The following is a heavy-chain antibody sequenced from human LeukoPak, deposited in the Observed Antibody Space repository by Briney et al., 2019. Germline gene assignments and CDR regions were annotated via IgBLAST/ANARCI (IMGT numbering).Heavy chain of an antibody. V-gene: IGHV4-39*07. CDR2: NYHRGTT. J-gene: IGHJ6*03. D-gene: IGHD3-3*02. Sequence: SETLSLTCAVSGGSISSSCYYWGWLRQRPGKGREWIGSNYHRGTTYYNPSLQSRVTISVDRSTNQFSLKLRSVTAAATDMFYCARVSDHYYYYIDVWGKGTPVTVSS. CDR3: ARVSDHYYYYIDV. CDR1: GGSISSSCYY.